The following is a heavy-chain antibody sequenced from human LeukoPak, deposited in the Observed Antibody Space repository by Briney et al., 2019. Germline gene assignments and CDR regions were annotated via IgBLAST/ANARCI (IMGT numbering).Heavy chain of an antibody. D-gene: IGHD3-22*01. Sequence: SETLSLTCTVSGGSLSSYYWSWIRQPPGKGLEWIGYIYYSGSTNYNPSLKSRVTISVDTSKNQFSLKLSSVTAADTAVYYCARRGYYDSSALDYWGQGTLVTVSS. V-gene: IGHV4-59*08. CDR2: IYYSGST. CDR3: ARRGYYDSSALDY. CDR1: GGSLSSYY. J-gene: IGHJ4*02.